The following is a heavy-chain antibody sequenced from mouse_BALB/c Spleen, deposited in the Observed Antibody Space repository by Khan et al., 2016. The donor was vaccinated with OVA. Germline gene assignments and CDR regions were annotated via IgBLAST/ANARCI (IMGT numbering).Heavy chain of an antibody. J-gene: IGHJ3*01. CDR1: GFNIKDTY. Sequence: EVQLQQSGAELVKPGASVKLSCTASGFNIKDTYMHWVKQRPEQGLEWIGRIDPANGNTKYDPKFQGKATITAATSSNTAYLQLSSLTSEDTAVYYCAREGDYYGSPFAYWGQGTLVTVSA. D-gene: IGHD1-1*01. CDR3: AREGDYYGSPFAY. V-gene: IGHV14-3*02. CDR2: IDPANGNT.